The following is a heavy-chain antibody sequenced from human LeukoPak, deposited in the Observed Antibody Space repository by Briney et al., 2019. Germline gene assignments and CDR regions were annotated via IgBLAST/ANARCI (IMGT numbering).Heavy chain of an antibody. CDR2: ISSSSSHI. J-gene: IGHJ6*02. Sequence: GGSLRLSCAASGFTFSSYSMNWVRQAPGKGLEWVSSISSSSSHIYYADSVKGRFTISRDNAKNSLYLQMNSLRAEDTAVYYCARVIERQWLIPSYYYYGMDVWGQGTTVTVSS. V-gene: IGHV3-21*01. D-gene: IGHD6-19*01. CDR3: ARVIERQWLIPSYYYYGMDV. CDR1: GFTFSSYS.